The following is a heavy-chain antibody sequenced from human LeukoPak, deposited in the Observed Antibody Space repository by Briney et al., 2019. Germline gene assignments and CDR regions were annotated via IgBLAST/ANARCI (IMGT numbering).Heavy chain of an antibody. CDR3: ARHLQWELSLGSLWFAP. Sequence: PSETLSLTCTVSGDSISSSSYYWGWIRQPPGKGLEGIGSIYYSGSTYYNQALKRRFTICVDTSKHQFSLKLSSVTAADTAVYYCARHLQWELSLGSLWFAPWGPGNPGHRLL. J-gene: IGHJ5*02. V-gene: IGHV4-39*01. CDR2: IYYSGST. CDR1: GDSISSSSYY. D-gene: IGHD1-26*01.